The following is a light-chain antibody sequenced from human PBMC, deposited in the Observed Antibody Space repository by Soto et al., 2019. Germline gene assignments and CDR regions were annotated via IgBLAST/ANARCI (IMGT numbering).Light chain of an antibody. V-gene: IGKV3-11*01. CDR1: QSVSSY. CDR2: DAS. CDR3: QQRSNWPRYT. Sequence: EMVLTQSPATLSLSPGERATLSCRASQSVSSYLAWYQQKPGQAPRLLIYDASNMATGIPARFSGSGSGTDFTLTISSLEPEDFAVYYCQQRSNWPRYTFGQGTKLEI. J-gene: IGKJ2*01.